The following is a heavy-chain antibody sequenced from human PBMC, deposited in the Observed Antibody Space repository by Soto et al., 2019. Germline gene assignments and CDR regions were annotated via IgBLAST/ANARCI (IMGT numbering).Heavy chain of an antibody. D-gene: IGHD3-16*01. Sequence: QVQLVQSGAEVKNPGASVKVSCKASGYTFTRYGIGWARQAPGQGLEWMGWINTYNGNTNYAQNVQGRVTLTTDTSTSTAYMELMSLRSNDTAIYYCAMVDVYVTPSPQDVWGQGTTVTVSS. CDR2: INTYNGNT. J-gene: IGHJ6*02. CDR3: AMVDVYVTPSPQDV. CDR1: GYTFTRYG. V-gene: IGHV1-18*01.